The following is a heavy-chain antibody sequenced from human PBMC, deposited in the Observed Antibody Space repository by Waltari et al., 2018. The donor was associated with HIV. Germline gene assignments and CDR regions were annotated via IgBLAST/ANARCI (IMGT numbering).Heavy chain of an antibody. D-gene: IGHD6-19*01. V-gene: IGHV4-34*01. CDR3: ARRTVGAVAGTVSFDY. CDR1: GGSFSRYY. CDR2: INHSGST. Sequence: QVQLQQWGAGLLKPSETLSLTCAVYGGSFSRYYWRWIRQPPGKGLELIGEINHSGSTNYNPSLKSRVTISVDTSKNQFSRKLSSVTAADTAVYYCARRTVGAVAGTVSFDYWGQGTLVTVSS. J-gene: IGHJ4*02.